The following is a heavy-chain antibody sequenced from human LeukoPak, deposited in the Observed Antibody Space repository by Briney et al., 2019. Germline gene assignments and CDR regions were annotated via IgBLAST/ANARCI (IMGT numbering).Heavy chain of an antibody. J-gene: IGHJ4*02. CDR3: ARVPIYCSSTSCYAQFDY. CDR1: GGSISSYY. Sequence: PSETLSLTCTVSGGSISSYYWSWIREPPGKGLEWIGYIYYSGSTNYNPSLKSRVTISVDTSKNQFSLKLSSVTAADTAVYYCARVPIYCSSTSCYAQFDYWGQGTLVTVSS. V-gene: IGHV4-59*01. D-gene: IGHD2-2*01. CDR2: IYYSGST.